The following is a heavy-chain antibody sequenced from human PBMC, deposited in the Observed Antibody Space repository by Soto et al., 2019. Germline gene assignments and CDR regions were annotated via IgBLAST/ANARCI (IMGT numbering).Heavy chain of an antibody. CDR2: ISGSGGSR. CDR3: AKGSGYDLSYFDY. D-gene: IGHD5-12*01. V-gene: IGHV3-23*01. CDR1: GFTFISYA. Sequence: GSLRLSCAASGFTFISYAITFFRHSAWKGLEWVSAISGSGGSRYYADSVKGRFTISRDNSKNTLYLQMNSLRAEDTAVYYCAKGSGYDLSYFDYWGQGTLVTVSS. J-gene: IGHJ4*02.